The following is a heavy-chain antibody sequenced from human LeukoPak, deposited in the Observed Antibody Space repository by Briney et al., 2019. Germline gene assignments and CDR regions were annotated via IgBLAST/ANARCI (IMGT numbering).Heavy chain of an antibody. Sequence: GGSLRLSCAASGFTFSSYAMSWVRQAPGKGLEWVSAISGSGGSTYYADSVKGRFTISRDNSKNTLYLQMNSLRAEDTAVYYCAKRMVRGVFLYGFDYWGQGTLVTVSS. CDR2: ISGSGGST. CDR3: AKRMVRGVFLYGFDY. CDR1: GFTFSSYA. J-gene: IGHJ4*02. V-gene: IGHV3-23*01. D-gene: IGHD3-10*01.